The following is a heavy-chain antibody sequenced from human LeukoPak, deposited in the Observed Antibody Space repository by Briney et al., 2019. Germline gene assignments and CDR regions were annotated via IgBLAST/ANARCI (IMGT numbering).Heavy chain of an antibody. V-gene: IGHV4-59*01. J-gene: IGHJ3*01. CDR3: ARGEHSWRYHPYRRSAFAL. CDR2: IYYSGST. CDR1: GGSISSYY. Sequence: SETLSLTCTVSGGSISSYYWSWVRQPPGEGLEWIGSIYYSGSTNYNPSPKSRVSIIVDTYKNQFSLKLSYMPAADPPALYFARGEHSWRYHPYRRSAFALWGQATMVTVSS. D-gene: IGHD1-14*01.